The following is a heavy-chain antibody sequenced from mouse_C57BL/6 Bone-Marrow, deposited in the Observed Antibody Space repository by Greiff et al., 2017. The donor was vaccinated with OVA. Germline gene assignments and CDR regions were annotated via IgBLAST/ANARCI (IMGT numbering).Heavy chain of an antibody. CDR1: GFTFSSYA. Sequence: DVKLVESGGGLVKPGGSLKLSCAASGFTFSSYAMSWLRQTPEKRLEWVATISDGGGYTYYPDNVKGRVTISRDNAKNNLYLQMSHLKSEDTAMYYCARDPGWLLPYYCDYWGQGTTLTVSS. D-gene: IGHD2-3*01. CDR3: ARDPGWLLPYYCDY. CDR2: ISDGGGYT. J-gene: IGHJ2*01. V-gene: IGHV5-4*01.